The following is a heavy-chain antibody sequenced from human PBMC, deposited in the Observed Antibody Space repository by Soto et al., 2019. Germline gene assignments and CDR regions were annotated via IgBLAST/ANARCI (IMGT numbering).Heavy chain of an antibody. CDR2: MNPNSGNT. V-gene: IGHV1-8*01. D-gene: IGHD6-19*01. CDR1: GYTFTSYD. Sequence: ASVKVSCKASGYTFTSYDINCVRQATGQGLEWMGWMNPNSGNTGYAQKFQGRVTMTRNTSISTAYMELSSLRSEDTAVYYCARGGWDQRDYYYYMDVWGKGTTVTVSS. CDR3: ARGGWDQRDYYYYMDV. J-gene: IGHJ6*03.